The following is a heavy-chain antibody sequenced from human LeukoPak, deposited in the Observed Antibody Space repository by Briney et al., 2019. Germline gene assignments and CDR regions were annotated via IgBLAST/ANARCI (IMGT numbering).Heavy chain of an antibody. J-gene: IGHJ4*02. CDR3: ARGPRAAADDY. Sequence: GASVKVSCKASGYTFINFAINWGRQAPGQRPEWMGWINAGNGNTKYSQKFQGRVTITRDTSASTAYMELSSLTSEDTAVYCCARGPRAAADDYWGQGTLVTVSS. CDR1: GYTFINFA. V-gene: IGHV1-3*01. D-gene: IGHD6-13*01. CDR2: INAGNGNT.